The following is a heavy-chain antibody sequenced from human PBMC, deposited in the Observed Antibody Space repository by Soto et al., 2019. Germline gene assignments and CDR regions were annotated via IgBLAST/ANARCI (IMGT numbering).Heavy chain of an antibody. CDR3: ARRRGVVSTSSFRTRAPSFDY. CDR2: MNPNSGNT. V-gene: IGHV1-8*01. CDR1: GYTFTSYD. J-gene: IGHJ4*02. Sequence: ASVKVSCKASGYTFTSYDINWVRQATGQGLEWMGWMNPNSGNTGYAQKFQGRVTMIRNTSISTAYMELSSLRSEDTAVYYCARRRGVVSTSSFRTRAPSFDYWGQGTLVTVSS. D-gene: IGHD2-2*01.